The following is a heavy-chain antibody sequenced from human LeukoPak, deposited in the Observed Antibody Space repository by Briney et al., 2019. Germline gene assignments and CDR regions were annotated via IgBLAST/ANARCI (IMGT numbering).Heavy chain of an antibody. D-gene: IGHD3-22*01. CDR2: INHSGST. Sequence: ASETLSLTCAVYGGSFSAYYWSWIRQPPGQGLEWIGQINHSGSTNYNPSLKSRVTISVDTSTNQFSLKLSSVAAADTAVYYCARRHYYDSSAYASDFDYWGQGTLVTVSS. CDR1: GGSFSAYY. CDR3: ARRHYYDSSAYASDFDY. V-gene: IGHV4-34*01. J-gene: IGHJ4*02.